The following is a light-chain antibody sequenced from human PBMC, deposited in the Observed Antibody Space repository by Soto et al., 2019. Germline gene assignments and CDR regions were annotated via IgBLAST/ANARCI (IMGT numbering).Light chain of an antibody. J-gene: IGLJ2*01. CDR2: EVT. V-gene: IGLV2-8*01. CDR3: SSYGGNNNIL. CDR1: DNDVGNYDF. Sequence: HSVLTQTPSASGSPGQSVTISCTGTDNDVGNYDFVSWYQQHPGKAPKLIIYEVTKRPSGVPARFSGSKSGNAASLTVSGLQAEDEADYYCSSYGGNNNILFGGGTKLTVL.